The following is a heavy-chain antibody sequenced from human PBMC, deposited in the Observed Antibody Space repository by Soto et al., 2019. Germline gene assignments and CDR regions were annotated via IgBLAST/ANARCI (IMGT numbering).Heavy chain of an antibody. CDR1: GGSISINY. V-gene: IGHV4-59*01. D-gene: IGHD6-13*01. Sequence: SETLSLTCTVSGGSISINYWTWILQPPWKGLEWIGYVYNSGSTNYNPSLKSRVTISEDTSKSQFSLKVNSMTAADTAVYYCARYRREAVAGYTLDNWGQGILVTVSS. J-gene: IGHJ4*02. CDR2: VYNSGST. CDR3: ARYRREAVAGYTLDN.